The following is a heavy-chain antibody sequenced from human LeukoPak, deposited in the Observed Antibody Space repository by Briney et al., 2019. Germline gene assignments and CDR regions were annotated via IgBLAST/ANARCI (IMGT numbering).Heavy chain of an antibody. J-gene: IGHJ3*02. CDR2: ITASGTAM. Sequence: HPGGSLRLSCAASGFTFSSYSMNWVRQAPGKGLEWVSHITASGTAMFYADSVKGRFTISRDNSKNTLYLQMNSLRPEDTAMYYCTKSHAEFGDYEEHDAFEIWGQGTMVTVSS. CDR1: GFTFSSYS. V-gene: IGHV3-48*01. D-gene: IGHD4-17*01. CDR3: TKSHAEFGDYEEHDAFEI.